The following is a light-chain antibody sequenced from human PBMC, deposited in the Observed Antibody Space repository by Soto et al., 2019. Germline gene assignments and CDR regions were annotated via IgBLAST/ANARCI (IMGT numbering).Light chain of an antibody. CDR1: SSNIGSNY. CDR3: AAWDDSLSGFYV. CDR2: RNN. J-gene: IGLJ1*01. Sequence: QSVLTQPPSASGTPGQRVTISCSESSSNIGSNYVYWYQQLPGTAPKLLIYRNNQRPSGVPDRFSGSKSGTSASLAISGLRSEDEADYYCAAWDDSLSGFYVFGTGTKLTVL. V-gene: IGLV1-47*01.